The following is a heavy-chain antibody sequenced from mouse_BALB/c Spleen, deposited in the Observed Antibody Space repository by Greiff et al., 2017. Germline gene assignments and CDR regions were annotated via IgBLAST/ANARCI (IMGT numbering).Heavy chain of an antibody. J-gene: IGHJ4*01. Sequence: EVMLVESGGGLVQPGGSLRLSCATSGFTFTDYYMSWVRQPPGKALEWLGFIRNKANGYTTEYSASVKGRFTISRDNSQSILYLQMNTLRAEDSATYYCARDGKDAMDYWGQGTSVTVSS. CDR3: ARDGKDAMDY. D-gene: IGHD1-3*01. V-gene: IGHV7-3*02. CDR2: IRNKANGYTT. CDR1: GFTFTDYY.